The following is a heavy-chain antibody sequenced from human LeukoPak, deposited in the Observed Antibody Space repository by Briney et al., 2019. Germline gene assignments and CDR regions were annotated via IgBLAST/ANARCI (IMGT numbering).Heavy chain of an antibody. CDR2: INHSGST. Sequence: SETLSLTCAVYGGSLSGYYWSWIRQPPGKGLEWIGEINHSGSTNYNPSLKSRVTISVDTSKNQFSLKLSSVTAADTAVYYCARGGHIVVVPAAIWAIPYYFDYWGQGTLVTVSS. D-gene: IGHD2-2*02. CDR3: ARGGHIVVVPAAIWAIPYYFDY. V-gene: IGHV4-34*01. CDR1: GGSLSGYY. J-gene: IGHJ4*02.